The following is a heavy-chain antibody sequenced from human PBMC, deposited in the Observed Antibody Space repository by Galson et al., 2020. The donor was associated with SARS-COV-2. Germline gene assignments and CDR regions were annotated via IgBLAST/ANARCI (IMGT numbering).Heavy chain of an antibody. CDR1: GFTFSSYA. D-gene: IGHD6-6*01. CDR3: AKVGVAARPYSHSYFDY. V-gene: IGHV3-23*01. Sequence: GGSLRLSCAASGFTFSSYAMSWVRQAPGKGLEWVSAISGSGGSTYYADSVKGRFTISRDNSKNTLYLQMNSLRAEDTAVYYCAKVGVAARPYSHSYFDYWGQGTLVTVSS. J-gene: IGHJ4*02. CDR2: ISGSGGST.